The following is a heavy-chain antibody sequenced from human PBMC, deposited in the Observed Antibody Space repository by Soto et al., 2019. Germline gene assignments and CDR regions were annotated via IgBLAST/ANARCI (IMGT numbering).Heavy chain of an antibody. J-gene: IGHJ4*02. CDR1: GFTFSSYA. CDR2: MSGRGGGT. Sequence: VQLLESGGGLVQPGGSLRLSCAASGFTFSSYAMSWVRQGPGKGLEWVSTMSGRGGGTYYADSVKGRFTISRDNSKNTLYLQMNSLRAEDTAVYYCAKSGIAVAGLNYWGQGTLVTVSS. V-gene: IGHV3-23*01. CDR3: AKSGIAVAGLNY. D-gene: IGHD6-19*01.